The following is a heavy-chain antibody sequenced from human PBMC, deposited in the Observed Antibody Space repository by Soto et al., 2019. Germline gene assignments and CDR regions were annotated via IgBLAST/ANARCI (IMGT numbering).Heavy chain of an antibody. D-gene: IGHD3-16*01. CDR2: ISASGGST. CDR1: GFTFDSFA. Sequence: GGSLRLSCAASGFTFDSFAMAWVRQAPGKGLEWVSAISASGGSTFYADSVKGRFTISRDSSKNTLYLQMNSLRAEDTAVYYCARGAVMPDSWGQGTLVTVSS. J-gene: IGHJ4*02. CDR3: ARGAVMPDS. V-gene: IGHV3-23*01.